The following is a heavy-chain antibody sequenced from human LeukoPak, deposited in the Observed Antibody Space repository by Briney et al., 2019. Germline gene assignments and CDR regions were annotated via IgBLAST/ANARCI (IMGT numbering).Heavy chain of an antibody. Sequence: GGSLRLSCAASGFTFNTYWMHWVRQAPGKGLAWVSRISGDGTTTAYADSVKGRFTISRDNSKNTLYLQMNSLRAEDTAVYYCAKDSAYGSGRRGAFDIWGQGTMVTVSS. CDR2: ISGDGTTT. D-gene: IGHD3-10*01. CDR3: AKDSAYGSGRRGAFDI. CDR1: GFTFNTYW. V-gene: IGHV3-74*01. J-gene: IGHJ3*02.